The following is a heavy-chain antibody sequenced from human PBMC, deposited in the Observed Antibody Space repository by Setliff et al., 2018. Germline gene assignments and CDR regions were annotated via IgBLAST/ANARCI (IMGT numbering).Heavy chain of an antibody. V-gene: IGHV3-48*04. CDR1: GFIFSFHS. Sequence: GGSLRLSCAASGFIFSFHSMNWVRQAPGKGLEWVSYISSSSSTIYYADSVKGRFTISRDNAKNSLYLQMNSLRAEDTAVYYCARDQVYGSSWYYYYYGMDVWGQGTTVTAP. CDR3: ARDQVYGSSWYYYYYGMDV. J-gene: IGHJ6*02. D-gene: IGHD6-13*01. CDR2: ISSSSSTI.